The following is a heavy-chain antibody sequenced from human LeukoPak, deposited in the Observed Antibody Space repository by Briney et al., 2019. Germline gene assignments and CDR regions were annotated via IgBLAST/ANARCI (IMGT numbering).Heavy chain of an antibody. V-gene: IGHV3-23*01. Sequence: PGGSLRLSCAASGFTFTNFAMSWVRQAPGKGLKWVSAITGSGSSTYYANSVKGRFTISRDNSKNTLYLQMNSLRADDSAVYYCVRGGIHLWWNFDYWGQGTLVTVSS. D-gene: IGHD5-18*01. CDR3: VRGGIHLWWNFDY. J-gene: IGHJ4*02. CDR1: GFTFTNFA. CDR2: ITGSGSST.